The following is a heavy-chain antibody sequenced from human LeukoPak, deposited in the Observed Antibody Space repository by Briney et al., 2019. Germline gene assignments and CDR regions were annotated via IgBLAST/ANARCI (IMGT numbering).Heavy chain of an antibody. CDR3: ARATYYYDSSGYSYYYYGMDV. Sequence: PSETLSLTCTVSGGSISSYYWSWIRQPPGKGLEWIGYIYYSGSTNYNPSLKSRVTISVDTSKDQFSLKLSSVTAADTAVYYCARATYYYDSSGYSYYYYGMDVWGQGTTVTVSS. D-gene: IGHD3-22*01. V-gene: IGHV4-59*01. J-gene: IGHJ6*02. CDR1: GGSISSYY. CDR2: IYYSGST.